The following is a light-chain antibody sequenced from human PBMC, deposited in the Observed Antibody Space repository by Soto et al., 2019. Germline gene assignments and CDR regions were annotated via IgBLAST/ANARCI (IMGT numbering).Light chain of an antibody. CDR3: QQRSNWPPT. CDR1: QRVSSY. Sequence: EIVLTQSPATLSLSPGERATLSCSARQRVSSYLAWYQQKPGQAPRLLIYDASNRATGIPARFSGSGSGTDFTLTISSLEPEDFAVYYCQQRSNWPPTFGQGTKLQIK. CDR2: DAS. V-gene: IGKV3-11*01. J-gene: IGKJ2*01.